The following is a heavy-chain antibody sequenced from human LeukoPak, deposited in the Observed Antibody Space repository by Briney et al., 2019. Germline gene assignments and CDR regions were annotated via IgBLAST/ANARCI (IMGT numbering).Heavy chain of an antibody. J-gene: IGHJ3*02. D-gene: IGHD4-23*01. CDR3: ARDLAATTVITDAFDI. Sequence: SETLSLTCTVSGGSISSYYWSWIRQPAGKRLEWIGRIYTSGSTNYNPSLKSRVTMSVDTSKNQFSLKLSSVTAADTAVYYCARDLAATTVITDAFDIWGQGTLVTVSS. CDR1: GGSISSYY. V-gene: IGHV4-4*07. CDR2: IYTSGST.